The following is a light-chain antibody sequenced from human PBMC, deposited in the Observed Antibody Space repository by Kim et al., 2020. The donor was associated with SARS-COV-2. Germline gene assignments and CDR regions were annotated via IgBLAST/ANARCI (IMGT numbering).Light chain of an antibody. CDR3: QQYNNWPPWT. CDR1: PSVSSN. J-gene: IGKJ1*01. V-gene: IGKV3-15*01. Sequence: SQGERAPLSCRASPSVSSNLAWYQQKPGQAPRLLFFGASTRATGIPARFSGSGSGTEFTLTISSLQSEDFAVYYCQQYNNWPPWTFGQGTKVDIK. CDR2: GAS.